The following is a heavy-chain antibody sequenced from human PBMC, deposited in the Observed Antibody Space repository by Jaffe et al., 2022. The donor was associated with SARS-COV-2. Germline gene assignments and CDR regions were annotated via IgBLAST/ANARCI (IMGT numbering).Heavy chain of an antibody. Sequence: QVQLVESGGGVVQPGRSLRLSCAASGFSFSNYGMHWVRQAPGKGLEWVAVISYDGSDKYYADSVKGRFTISRDNSKNTLYLQMNSLRAEDTAVYYCAKVYYYYYGMDVWGQGTTVTVSS. V-gene: IGHV3-30*18. CDR1: GFSFSNYG. J-gene: IGHJ6*02. CDR2: ISYDGSDK. CDR3: AKVYYYYYGMDV.